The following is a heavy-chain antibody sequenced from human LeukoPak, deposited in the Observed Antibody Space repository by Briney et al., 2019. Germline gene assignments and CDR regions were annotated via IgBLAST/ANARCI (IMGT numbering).Heavy chain of an antibody. V-gene: IGHV3-53*04. D-gene: IGHD6-19*01. CDR3: ASSPHSSGFYYYGMDV. J-gene: IGHJ6*02. CDR2: IYSGGST. CDR1: GFTVSSNY. Sequence: PGGSLRLSCAASGFTVSSNYMSWVRQAPGKGLEWVSVIYSGGSTYYADSVKGRFTISRHNSKNTLYLQMNSLRAEDTAVYYCASSPHSSGFYYYGMDVWGQGTTVTVSS.